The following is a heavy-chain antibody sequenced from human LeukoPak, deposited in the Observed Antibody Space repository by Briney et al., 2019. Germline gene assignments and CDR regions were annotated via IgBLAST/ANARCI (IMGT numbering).Heavy chain of an antibody. CDR2: IRSKAYGGTT. Sequence: PGRSLRLSCTASGFTFGDHAMSWVRQAPGKGLEWLGIIRSKAYGGTTEYAASAKGRFTISRDDSKSIAYLQMNSLTTEDTAVYYCSRGPTQQWPYSGTDVWGQGTTVIVSS. CDR3: SRGPTQQWPYSGTDV. CDR1: GFTFGDHA. D-gene: IGHD5-18*01. V-gene: IGHV3-49*04. J-gene: IGHJ6*02.